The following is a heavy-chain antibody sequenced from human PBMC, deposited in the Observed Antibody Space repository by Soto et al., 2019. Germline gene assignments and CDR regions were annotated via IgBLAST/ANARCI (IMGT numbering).Heavy chain of an antibody. CDR1: GFTFNTYA. J-gene: IGHJ3*02. Sequence: QVQLVESGGGVVQPGGSLTVSCAASGFTFNTYAMHWVRQAPGKGLEWVAVMSSDGINNYYAESVKGRFTISRDNSKNTLNLQKTSLRAEDTAVYYSARDRDCSSTTCYNAFDIWGQGTMVTVSS. CDR3: ARDRDCSSTTCYNAFDI. V-gene: IGHV3-30-3*01. D-gene: IGHD2-2*02. CDR2: MSSDGINN.